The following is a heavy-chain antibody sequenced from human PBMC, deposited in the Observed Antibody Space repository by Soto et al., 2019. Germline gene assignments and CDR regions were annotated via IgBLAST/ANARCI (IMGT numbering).Heavy chain of an antibody. V-gene: IGHV6-1*01. CDR2: TYYRSKWFH. CDR3: ARGNALDV. J-gene: IGHJ3*01. CDR1: GDSVSSDITS. D-gene: IGHD3-10*01. Sequence: QGPLQQSGPGLVKPSQTLSLTCAISGDSVSSDITSWNWIRQSPSRGLEWLGRTYYRSKWFHDYAASVKSRITINPDTSKNQFSLELNSMPPEDTAVYYCARGNALDVWGQGTVVTVSS.